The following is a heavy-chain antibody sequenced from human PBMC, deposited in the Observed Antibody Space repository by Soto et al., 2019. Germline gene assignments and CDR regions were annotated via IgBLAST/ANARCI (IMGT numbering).Heavy chain of an antibody. V-gene: IGHV4-30-4*01. CDR1: GGSIGGGDDY. J-gene: IGHJ4*02. Sequence: SETLSLTCTVSGGSIGGGDDYWSWIRQPPGKGLEWIGYIYYSGSTYYNPSLKSRVTISVDTSKNQFSLKLSSVTAADTAVYYCARARGARYFDYWGQGTLVTVSS. D-gene: IGHD2-15*01. CDR3: ARARGARYFDY. CDR2: IYYSGST.